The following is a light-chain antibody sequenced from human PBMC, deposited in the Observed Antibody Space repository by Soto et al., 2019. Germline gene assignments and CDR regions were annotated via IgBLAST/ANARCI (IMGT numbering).Light chain of an antibody. CDR2: EVT. CDR3: GSHSSTDTPFV. J-gene: IGLJ1*01. V-gene: IGLV2-14*01. CDR1: STDVGGYNY. Sequence: QSVLAQPSSVSGSPGQSITISCTGTSTDVGGYNYVSWYQHRSGKAPKLLIYEVTNRPSGISDRFSGSKSVNTASLTISGLQAEDESDYYCGSHSSTDTPFVFGTGTKVTVL.